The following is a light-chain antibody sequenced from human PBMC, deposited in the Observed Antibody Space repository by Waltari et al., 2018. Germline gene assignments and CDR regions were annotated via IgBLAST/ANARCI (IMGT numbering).Light chain of an antibody. Sequence: VVMTQSPLSLSVTLGQAASISCKSSQSLVHSDRNTHWTWFQQRPGQSPRRLIYRVFNRDSGVPDRFSGSGSGTDFTLKVNKVEAEDVGVYYCMQGTHWPYTFGQGTKLDIK. J-gene: IGKJ2*01. CDR1: QSLVHSDRNTH. V-gene: IGKV2-30*02. CDR3: MQGTHWPYT. CDR2: RVF.